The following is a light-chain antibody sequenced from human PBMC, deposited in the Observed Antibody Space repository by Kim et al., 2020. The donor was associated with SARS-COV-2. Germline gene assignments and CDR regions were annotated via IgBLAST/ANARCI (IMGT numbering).Light chain of an antibody. V-gene: IGLV3-21*04. CDR1: NIGSKS. Sequence: SYELTQPPPVSVAPGKTAMITCGGNNIGSKSVHWYQQKPGQAPVVVIYYDSDRPSGIPERFSGSNSGNTATLTISRVEAGDEADYYCQVWDSGSEHYVFGTGTKVTVL. CDR2: YDS. CDR3: QVWDSGSEHYV. J-gene: IGLJ1*01.